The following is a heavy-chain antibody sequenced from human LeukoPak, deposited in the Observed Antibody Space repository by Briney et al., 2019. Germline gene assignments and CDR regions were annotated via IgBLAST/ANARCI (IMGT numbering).Heavy chain of an antibody. CDR2: IYSSGST. CDR1: GASISAFH. V-gene: IGHV4-4*07. CDR3: ARKDGDY. J-gene: IGHJ4*02. Sequence: SETLSLTCAVSGASISAFHWTWFRQPAGKGLEWIGLIYSSGSTLFNPSLKSRVAMSVDLTKNQLPLKLTSVTAADTAMYYCARKDGDYWGRGTLVTVSS.